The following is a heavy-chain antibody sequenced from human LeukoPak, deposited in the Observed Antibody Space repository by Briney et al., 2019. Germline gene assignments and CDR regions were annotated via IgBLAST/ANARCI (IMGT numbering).Heavy chain of an antibody. J-gene: IGHJ4*02. CDR1: GYTFTGYS. V-gene: IGHV1-2*02. CDR3: ARGEADY. CDR2: INPKTGTA. Sequence: ASVKVSCKASGYTFTGYSIYWVRQTPGQKLEWMGWINPKTGTANSAQKFQGRVTMTRDTSISTVYMEVSRLRSDDTAVYYCARGEADYWGQGTLVTVSS.